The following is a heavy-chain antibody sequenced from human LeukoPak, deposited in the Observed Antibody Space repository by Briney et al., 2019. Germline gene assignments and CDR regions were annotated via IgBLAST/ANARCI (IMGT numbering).Heavy chain of an antibody. Sequence: SETLSLTCTVSGGSISSYYWSWIRQPAGKGLEWSGGIYTSGSTNYNPSLTSRVTISVDTSTNQFSLKLSSVTAADTAVYYCARGIGRYYYMDVWGKGTTITISS. J-gene: IGHJ6*03. CDR2: IYTSGST. V-gene: IGHV4-4*07. CDR3: ARGIGRYYYMDV. CDR1: GGSISSYY. D-gene: IGHD2-15*01.